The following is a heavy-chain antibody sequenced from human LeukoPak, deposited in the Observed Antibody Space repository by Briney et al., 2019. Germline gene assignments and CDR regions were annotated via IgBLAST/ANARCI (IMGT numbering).Heavy chain of an antibody. D-gene: IGHD2-21*02. V-gene: IGHV3-53*01. CDR3: ASGNKVTALDY. Sequence: GGSLRLSCVASGFTVSSNYMSWVRQAPGKGLEWVSTIYSGGSTYYTNSVKGRFTISRDNSQNTLYLQMNTLRAEDTAVYHCASGNKVTALDYWGQGTQVTVSS. CDR1: GFTVSSNY. J-gene: IGHJ4*02. CDR2: IYSGGST.